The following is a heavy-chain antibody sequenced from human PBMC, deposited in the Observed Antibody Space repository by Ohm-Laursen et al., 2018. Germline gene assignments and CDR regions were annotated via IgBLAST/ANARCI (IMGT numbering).Heavy chain of an antibody. Sequence: DTLSLTCSVSGDSISSYYWNWIRQPAGKGLEWIGRVYPSGSTNYNPSLKSRVTMSVDTSKNQLSLKVNSVTAADTAVYHCARDLGFAAPMDVWGQGTTVTVSS. D-gene: IGHD7-27*01. CDR1: GDSISSYY. CDR2: VYPSGST. J-gene: IGHJ6*02. CDR3: ARDLGFAAPMDV. V-gene: IGHV4-4*07.